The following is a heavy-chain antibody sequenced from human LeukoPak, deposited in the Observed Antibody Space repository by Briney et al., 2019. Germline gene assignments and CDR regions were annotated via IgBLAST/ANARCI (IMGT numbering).Heavy chain of an antibody. CDR3: ATSKYGDYGGGDY. CDR2: IIPILGIA. V-gene: IGHV1-69*04. D-gene: IGHD4-17*01. Sequence: SVKVSCKASGGTFSSYAISWVRQAPGQGLEWMGRIIPILGIANYAQKFQGRVTITADKSTSTAYMELSSLRSEDTAVYYCATSKYGDYGGGDYWGQGTLVTVSS. CDR1: GGTFSSYA. J-gene: IGHJ4*02.